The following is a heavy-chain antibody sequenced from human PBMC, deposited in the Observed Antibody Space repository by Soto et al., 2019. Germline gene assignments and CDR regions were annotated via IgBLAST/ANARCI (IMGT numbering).Heavy chain of an antibody. V-gene: IGHV3-21*01. CDR1: GFTFSSYS. CDR3: ARVTYYYESSGYYAY. D-gene: IGHD3-22*01. CDR2: ISSSSSYI. Sequence: EVQLVESGGGLVKPGGSLRLSCTASGFTFSSYSMNWVRQAPGKGLDWVSSISSSSSYIYYAYSVKGRFTISRDIANYSPYMQMNSLRAEDTAVYYCARVTYYYESSGYYAYWCQGTLVTVSS. J-gene: IGHJ4*02.